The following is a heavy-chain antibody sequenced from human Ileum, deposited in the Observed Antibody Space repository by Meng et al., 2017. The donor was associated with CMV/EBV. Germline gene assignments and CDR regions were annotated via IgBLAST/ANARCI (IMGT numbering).Heavy chain of an antibody. CDR1: GGSMDIYY. V-gene: IGHV4-59*01. D-gene: IGHD6-19*01. CDR3: AREQWLVHTFDY. J-gene: IGHJ4*02. CDR2: VSYRGIT. Sequence: SETLSLTCTVSGGSMDIYYWNWIRQPPGKGLEWIGYVSYRGITSYNPSLKSRVTISADTAKNQFSLNLSSLTAADTAVYFCAREQWLVHTFDYWGQGTRVTVSS.